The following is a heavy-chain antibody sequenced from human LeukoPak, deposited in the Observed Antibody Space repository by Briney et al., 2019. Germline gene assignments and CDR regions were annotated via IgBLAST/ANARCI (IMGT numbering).Heavy chain of an antibody. D-gene: IGHD3-3*01. Sequence: SETLSHTCSVSGGSISSSNYYWGWIRQPPGKGLEWIGSIYYSGNTYYSPSLKSRVTISVDTSKNQFSLKLSSVTAADTAVYYCARARTIFGVVTIPDYFDNWGQGTLVTVSS. CDR2: IYYSGNT. CDR3: ARARTIFGVVTIPDYFDN. J-gene: IGHJ4*02. V-gene: IGHV4-39*01. CDR1: GGSISSSNYY.